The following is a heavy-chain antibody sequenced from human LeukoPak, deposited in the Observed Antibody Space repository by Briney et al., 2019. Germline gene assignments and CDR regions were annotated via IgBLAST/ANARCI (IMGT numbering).Heavy chain of an antibody. CDR3: ATLAVAGTLRGNWFDP. CDR2: FDPEDGET. D-gene: IGHD6-19*01. Sequence: ASVKVSCKVSGYTLTELSMHWVRQAPGKGLEWMGGFDPEDGETIYAQKFQGRVTMTEDTSTDTAYMELSSLRSEDTAVYYCATLAVAGTLRGNWFDPWGQGTLVTVSS. CDR1: GYTLTELS. J-gene: IGHJ5*02. V-gene: IGHV1-24*01.